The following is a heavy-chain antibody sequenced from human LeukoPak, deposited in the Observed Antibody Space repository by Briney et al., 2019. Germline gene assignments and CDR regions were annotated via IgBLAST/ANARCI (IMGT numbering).Heavy chain of an antibody. CDR3: ARLGRARRDGYNHDAFDI. J-gene: IGHJ3*02. Sequence: PSETLSLTCTVSGGSISSYYWSWIRQAAGKGLEWIGCIYTSGSSNYNPSLKSRVTMPVDTSKNQSSLKLGSVAAADTAVYSCARLGRARRDGYNHDAFDIWGQGTMVTVSS. D-gene: IGHD5-24*01. V-gene: IGHV4-4*07. CDR2: IYTSGSS. CDR1: GGSISSYY.